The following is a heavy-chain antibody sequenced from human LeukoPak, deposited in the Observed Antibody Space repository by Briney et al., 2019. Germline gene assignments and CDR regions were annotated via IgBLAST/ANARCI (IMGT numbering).Heavy chain of an antibody. CDR3: ARDSAATGRYFDL. CDR2: IYSSGST. D-gene: IGHD6-25*01. Sequence: SETLSLTCTVSGGSVSSGSHYWSWIRQPPGKGLEWIGYIYSSGSTNYNPSLESRVTMSVDTSKNQFSLKVTSVTAADTALYYCARDSAATGRYFDLWGRGTLVTVSS. V-gene: IGHV4-61*01. J-gene: IGHJ2*01. CDR1: GGSVSSGSHY.